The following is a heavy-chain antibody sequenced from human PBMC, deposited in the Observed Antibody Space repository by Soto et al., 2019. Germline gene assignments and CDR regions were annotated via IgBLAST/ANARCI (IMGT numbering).Heavy chain of an antibody. D-gene: IGHD6-19*01. CDR2: ITPALGIA. CDR3: ARGGAVAGDPNLQRYYYGMDV. V-gene: IGHV1-69*02. J-gene: IGHJ6*02. Sequence: QVQLVQSGAEVKKPGSSVKVSCEASGRTFSSYSIIWVRQAPGQGLEWMGRITPALGIANYAQKFQGRVTSTADKSTSTAYMDLSSLTFEDTAVYYCARGGAVAGDPNLQRYYYGMDVWGQGTTVTVSS. CDR1: GRTFSSYS.